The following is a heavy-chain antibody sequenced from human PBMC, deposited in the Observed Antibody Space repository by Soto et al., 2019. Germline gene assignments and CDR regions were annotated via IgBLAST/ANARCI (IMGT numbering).Heavy chain of an antibody. CDR3: ARANGSYYAH. V-gene: IGHV4-4*02. CDR2: IFHSGST. CDR1: GGSVSSRNW. Sequence: PSETLSLTCAVSGGSVSSRNWLTWVRQPPGKGLEWIGEIFHSGSTNFLPSLKSRVTMSVDKSKNHLSLTLTSVTAADTAVYYCARANGSYYAHWVPGTLVTVSS. J-gene: IGHJ4*02. D-gene: IGHD1-26*01.